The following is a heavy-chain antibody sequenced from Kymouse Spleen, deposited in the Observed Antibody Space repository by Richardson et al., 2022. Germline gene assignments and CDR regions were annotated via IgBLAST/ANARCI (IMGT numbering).Heavy chain of an antibody. V-gene: IGHV4-34*01. CDR3: ASLTMVRGVITSNWFDP. D-gene: IGHD3-10*01. CDR1: GGSFSGYY. CDR2: INHSGST. Sequence: QVQLQQWGAGLLKPSETLSLTCAVYGGSFSGYYWSWIRQPPGKGLEWIGEINHSGSTNYNPSLKSRVTISVDTSKNQFSLKLSSVTAADTAVYYCASLTMVRGVITSNWFDPWGQGTLVTVSS. J-gene: IGHJ5*02.